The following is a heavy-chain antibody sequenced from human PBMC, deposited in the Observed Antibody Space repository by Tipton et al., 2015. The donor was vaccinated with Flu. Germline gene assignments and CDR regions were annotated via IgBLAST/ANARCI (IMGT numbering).Heavy chain of an antibody. Sequence: TLSLTCTVSGGSISSYYWSWIRQPPGKGLEWIGYIYYSGSTNYNPSLKSRVTISVDTSKNQFSLKLSSVTAADTAVYYCARVREDYYDSSGYDAFDIWGQGTMVTVSS. V-gene: IGHV4-59*01. CDR1: GGSISSYY. CDR2: IYYSGST. D-gene: IGHD3-22*01. CDR3: ARVREDYYDSSGYDAFDI. J-gene: IGHJ3*02.